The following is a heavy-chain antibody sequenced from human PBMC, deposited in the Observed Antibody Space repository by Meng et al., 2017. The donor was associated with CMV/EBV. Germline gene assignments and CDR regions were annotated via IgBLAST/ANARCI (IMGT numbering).Heavy chain of an antibody. D-gene: IGHD3-3*01. Sequence: GGSLRLSCAASGFTFSNAWMSWVRQAPGEGLEWVGRIKSKTDGGTTDYAAPVKGRFTISRDNAKTSLYLQMNSLRAEGTAVYYCAREFSDFWSGYNYFDYWGQGTLVTVSS. V-gene: IGHV3-15*01. J-gene: IGHJ4*02. CDR3: AREFSDFWSGYNYFDY. CDR2: IKSKTDGGTT. CDR1: GFTFSNAW.